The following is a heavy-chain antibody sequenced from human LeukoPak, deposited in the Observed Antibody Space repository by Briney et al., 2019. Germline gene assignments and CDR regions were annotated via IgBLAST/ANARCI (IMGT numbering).Heavy chain of an antibody. CDR3: ARVDYDILTGPSRFDP. V-gene: IGHV4-30-4*01. CDR1: GGSISSGNSY. D-gene: IGHD3-9*01. Sequence: SETLSLTCTVSGGSISSGNSYWSWIRQPPGKGLEWIGYIYYSGSTYYNPSLKSRVTISVDTSKNQFSLKLTSVTAADTAVYYCARVDYDILTGPSRFDPWGQGTLVTVSS. J-gene: IGHJ5*02. CDR2: IYYSGST.